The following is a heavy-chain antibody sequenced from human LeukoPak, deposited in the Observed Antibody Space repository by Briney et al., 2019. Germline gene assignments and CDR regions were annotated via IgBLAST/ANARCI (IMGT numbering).Heavy chain of an antibody. CDR1: GYTFTSYG. CDR3: ARKYYGSGVVYFDY. CDR2: ISAYNGNT. J-gene: IGHJ4*02. Sequence: ASVKVSCKASGYTFTSYGISWVRQAPGQGVEWMGWISAYNGNTNYAQKLQGRVTMTTDTSTSTAYMELRSLRSDDTAVYYCARKYYGSGVVYFDYWGQGTLVTVSS. V-gene: IGHV1-18*01. D-gene: IGHD3-10*01.